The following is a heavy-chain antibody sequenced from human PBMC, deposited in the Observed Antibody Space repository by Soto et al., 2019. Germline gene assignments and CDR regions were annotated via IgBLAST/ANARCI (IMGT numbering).Heavy chain of an antibody. Sequence: GGSLRLSCAASGFTFSSYSMNWVRQAPGKGLEWVSYISSSSSTIYYADSVKGRFAISRDNAKNSRYLQMNSLRAEDTAVYYCARDLIASTANYGSGSYYSGWGQGTLVTVSS. V-gene: IGHV3-48*01. CDR1: GFTFSSYS. CDR2: ISSSSSTI. D-gene: IGHD3-10*01. CDR3: ARDLIASTANYGSGSYYSG. J-gene: IGHJ4*02.